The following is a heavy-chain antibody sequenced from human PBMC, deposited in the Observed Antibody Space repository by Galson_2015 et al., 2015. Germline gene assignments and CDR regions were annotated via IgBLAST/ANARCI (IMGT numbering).Heavy chain of an antibody. CDR1: GFTFSRSA. V-gene: IGHV3-23*01. Sequence: SLRLSCAASGFTFSRSAMTWVRQAAGTGLEWVSSVSGSGLDWISSISGRGGATYYADSVKGRFTISRDNSKNTLYLQVSSLRADDTAVYYCLQGGWGTRFDSWVQGTLVPVSS. J-gene: IGHJ4*02. CDR2: VSGSGLDWISSISGRGGAT. CDR3: LQGGWGTRFDS. D-gene: IGHD6-19*01.